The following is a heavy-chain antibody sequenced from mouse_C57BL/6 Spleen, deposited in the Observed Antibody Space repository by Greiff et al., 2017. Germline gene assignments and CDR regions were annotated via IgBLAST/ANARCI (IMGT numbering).Heavy chain of an antibody. CDR3: ARVYYSNYVMNY. J-gene: IGHJ4*01. D-gene: IGHD2-5*01. V-gene: IGHV5-16*01. CDR1: GFTFSDYY. CDR2: IHYDGSST. Sequence: EVKLVEPEGGLVQPGSSMKLSCTASGFTFSDYYMAWVRQVPDKGLEWVANIHYDGSSTYYLDSLKSRFIISRDNSKNILYLQMSSLKSEDTATYYCARVYYSNYVMNYWNGGSSVTVS.